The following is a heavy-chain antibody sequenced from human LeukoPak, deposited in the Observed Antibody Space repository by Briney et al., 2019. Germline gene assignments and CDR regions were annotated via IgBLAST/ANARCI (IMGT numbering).Heavy chain of an antibody. CDR3: AMDINGDLFHV. V-gene: IGHV3-74*01. CDR2: IKSDGSAT. J-gene: IGHJ4*02. Sequence: GGSLRLSCAGSEFSFSSYWMHWVRQPPEKGLEWVFSIKSDGSATAYADSVKGRFSMSTDSAKYTASLHMNSLRVEDTAMYYCAMDINGDLFHVWGQGTPVTVSS. D-gene: IGHD2-2*03. CDR1: EFSFSSYW.